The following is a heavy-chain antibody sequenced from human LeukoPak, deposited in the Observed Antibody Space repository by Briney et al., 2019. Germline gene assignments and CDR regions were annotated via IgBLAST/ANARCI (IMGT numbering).Heavy chain of an antibody. D-gene: IGHD3-22*01. CDR2: TSAYNGNT. V-gene: IGHV1-18*01. J-gene: IGHJ4*02. CDR1: GYTFTSYG. CDR3: ARDVPYYDSSGYPLPDYFDY. Sequence: ASVKVSCKASGYTFTSYGISWVRQAPGQGLEWMGWTSAYNGNTNYAQKLQGRVTMTTDTSTSTAYMELRSLRSDDTAVYHCARDVPYYDSSGYPLPDYFDYWGQGTLVTVSS.